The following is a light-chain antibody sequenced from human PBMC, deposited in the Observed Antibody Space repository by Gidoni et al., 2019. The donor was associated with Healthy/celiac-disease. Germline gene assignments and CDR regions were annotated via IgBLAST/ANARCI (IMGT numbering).Light chain of an antibody. CDR1: QSLLHSNGYNY. Sequence: DIVMTQSPLPLLVTPGEPASIACRSSQSLLHSNGYNYLDWYLQKPGQSPQLLIYLGSNRASGVPDRFSGSGSGTDFTLKISRVEAEDVGVYYCMQALQTPLITFGQGTRLEIK. CDR3: MQALQTPLIT. CDR2: LGS. J-gene: IGKJ5*01. V-gene: IGKV2-28*01.